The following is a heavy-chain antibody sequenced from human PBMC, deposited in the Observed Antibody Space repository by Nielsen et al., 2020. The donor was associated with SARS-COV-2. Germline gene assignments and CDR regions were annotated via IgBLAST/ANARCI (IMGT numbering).Heavy chain of an antibody. CDR2: IKQDGSEK. D-gene: IGHD4-17*01. V-gene: IGHV3-7*03. CDR3: ARTRPGPVDDYGDYDLDY. J-gene: IGHJ4*02. CDR1: GFTFSSYW. Sequence: GESLKISCAASGFTFSSYWMSWVRQAPGKGLEWVANIKQDGSEKYYVDSVKGRFTISRDNAKNSLYLQMNSLRAEDTAVYYCARTRPGPVDDYGDYDLDYWGQGTLVTVSS.